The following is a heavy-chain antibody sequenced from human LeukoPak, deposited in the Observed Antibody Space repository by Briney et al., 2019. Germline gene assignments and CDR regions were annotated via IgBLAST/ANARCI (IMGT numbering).Heavy chain of an antibody. CDR3: ARPYYDFWSGYSNYYMDV. CDR2: INHSGST. CDR1: GGSFSGYY. V-gene: IGHV4-34*01. Sequence: SETLPLTCAVYGGSFSGYYWSWIRQPPGKGLEWIGEINHSGSTNYNPSLKSRVTISVDTSKNQFSLKLSSVTAADTAVYYCARPYYDFWSGYSNYYMDVWGKGTTVTVSS. D-gene: IGHD3-3*01. J-gene: IGHJ6*03.